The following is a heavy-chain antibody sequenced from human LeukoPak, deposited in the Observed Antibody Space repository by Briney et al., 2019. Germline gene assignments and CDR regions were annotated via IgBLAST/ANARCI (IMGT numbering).Heavy chain of an antibody. CDR3: AKVGYYDSSGYLDY. J-gene: IGHJ4*02. Sequence: GGSLRLSCAASGFTFSSDWMSWVRQAPGKGLEWVSAISGSGGSTYYADSVKGRFTISRDNSKNTLYLQMNSLRAEDTAVYYCAKVGYYDSSGYLDYWGQGTLVTVSS. CDR2: ISGSGGST. V-gene: IGHV3-23*01. D-gene: IGHD3-22*01. CDR1: GFTFSSDW.